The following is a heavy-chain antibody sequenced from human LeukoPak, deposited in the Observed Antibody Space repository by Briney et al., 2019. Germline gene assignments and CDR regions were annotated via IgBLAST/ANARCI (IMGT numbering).Heavy chain of an antibody. J-gene: IGHJ4*02. CDR1: GGSLSSYY. D-gene: IGHD6-13*01. Sequence: SETLSLTCTVTGGSLSSYYWSWIRQPPGKGLEWIGYIYYSGSTNYNPSLKSRVTISVDTSKNQFSLKLSSVTAADTAVYYCARHSSSWYFDYWGQGTLVTVSS. V-gene: IGHV4-59*08. CDR2: IYYSGST. CDR3: ARHSSSWYFDY.